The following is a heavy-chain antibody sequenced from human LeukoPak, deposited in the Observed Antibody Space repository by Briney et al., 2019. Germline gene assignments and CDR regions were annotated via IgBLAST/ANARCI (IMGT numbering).Heavy chain of an antibody. J-gene: IGHJ5*01. CDR1: GYTFTNYG. CDR3: ARDDYGSGSPNGSP. Sequence: ASVRVACKDSGYTFTNYGISWVRQAPGQGLEWMGWISAYNGSTNYAQKLQGGVTMTTDTSTSAAYMEVRSLRTDDTAVYYCARDDYGSGSPNGSPWGQGSPVTVSA. CDR2: ISAYNGST. D-gene: IGHD3-10*01. V-gene: IGHV1-18*04.